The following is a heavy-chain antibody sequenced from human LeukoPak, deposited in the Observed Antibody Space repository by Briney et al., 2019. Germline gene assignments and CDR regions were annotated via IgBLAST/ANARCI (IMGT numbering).Heavy chain of an antibody. CDR1: GYTFTSYD. CDR3: ARGAAVHYYYYGMDV. J-gene: IGHJ6*02. D-gene: IGHD6-13*01. CDR2: IIPIFGTA. Sequence: ASVKVSCKASGYTFTSYDINWVRQATGQGLEWMGGIIPIFGTANYAQKFQGRVTMTRDTSISTAYMELSRLRSDDTAVYYCARGAAVHYYYYGMDVWGQGTTVTVSS. V-gene: IGHV1-8*01.